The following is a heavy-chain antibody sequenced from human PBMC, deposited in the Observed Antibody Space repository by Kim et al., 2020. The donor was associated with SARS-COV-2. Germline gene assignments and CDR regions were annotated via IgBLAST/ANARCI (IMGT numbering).Heavy chain of an antibody. D-gene: IGHD3-22*01. J-gene: IGHJ4*02. V-gene: IGHV3-23*01. Sequence: GGSLRLSCAASGFTFSSYAMSWVRQAPGKGLEWVSAISGSGGSTYYADSVKGRFTISRYNSKNTLYLQMNSLRAEDTAVYYCAKVDWMFGTLYDSSGYYYPGDYWGQGTLVTVSS. CDR1: GFTFSSYA. CDR2: ISGSGGST. CDR3: AKVDWMFGTLYDSSGYYYPGDY.